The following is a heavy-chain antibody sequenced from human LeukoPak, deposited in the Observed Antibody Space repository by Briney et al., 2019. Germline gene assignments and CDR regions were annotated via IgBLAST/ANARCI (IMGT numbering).Heavy chain of an antibody. J-gene: IGHJ4*02. CDR1: GFTFSSYA. CDR3: ARDRTPGVDTAMDRLDDY. Sequence: GGSLRLSCAASGFTFSSYAMHWVRQAPGKGLEWVAVISYDGSNKYYADSVKGRFTISRDNSKNTLYLQMNSLRAEDTAVYYGARDRTPGVDTAMDRLDDYWRGGTVTTVS. V-gene: IGHV3-30*04. CDR2: ISYDGSNK. D-gene: IGHD5-18*01.